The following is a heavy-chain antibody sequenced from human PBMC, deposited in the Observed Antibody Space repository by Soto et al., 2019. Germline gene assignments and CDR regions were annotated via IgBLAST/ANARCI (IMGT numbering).Heavy chain of an antibody. V-gene: IGHV4-59*01. CDR3: AREHWDSSGYYRDAFDI. CDR2: IYYSGST. CDR1: GGSISSYY. J-gene: IGHJ3*02. Sequence: PSETLSLTCTVSGGSISSYYWSWIRQPPGKGLEWIGYIYYSGSTNYNPSLKSRVTISVDTSKNQFSLKLSSVTAADTAVYYCAREHWDSSGYYRDAFDIWGQGTMVTV. D-gene: IGHD3-22*01.